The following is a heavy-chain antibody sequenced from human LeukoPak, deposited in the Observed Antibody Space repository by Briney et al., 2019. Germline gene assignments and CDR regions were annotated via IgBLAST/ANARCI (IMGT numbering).Heavy chain of an antibody. J-gene: IGHJ6*03. CDR1: GFTVSSNY. V-gene: IGHV3-66*01. CDR2: IYSGGST. CDR3: ARDPGGITPYMDV. Sequence: GVLRLSCAASGFTVSSNYMSWVRQAPGKGLEWVSVIYSGGSTYYADSVKGRFTISRDNSKNTLYLQMNSLRAEDTAVYYCARDPGGITPYMDVWGKGTTVTISS. D-gene: IGHD2-15*01.